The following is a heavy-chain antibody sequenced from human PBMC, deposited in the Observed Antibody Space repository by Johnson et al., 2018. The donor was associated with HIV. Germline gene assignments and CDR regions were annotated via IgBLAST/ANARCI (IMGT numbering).Heavy chain of an antibody. CDR3: AREYSSLSQGAFDI. V-gene: IGHV3-30*02. J-gene: IGHJ3*02. Sequence: QVQLVESGGGVVQTGGSLRLSCAASGFTFSRYGMHWVRQAPGKGLEWVAFIRYDGSNTYYADSVRGRFTISRDNSKNTLYLQMNSLRAEDTAVYYCAREYSSLSQGAFDIWGQGTMVTVSS. CDR2: IRYDGSNT. D-gene: IGHD6-6*01. CDR1: GFTFSRYG.